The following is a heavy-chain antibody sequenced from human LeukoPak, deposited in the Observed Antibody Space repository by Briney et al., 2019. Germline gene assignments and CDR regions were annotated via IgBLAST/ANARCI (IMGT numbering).Heavy chain of an antibody. V-gene: IGHV4-61*03. Sequence: SETLSLTCTVSGYSISSGYYWSWIRQPPGKGLEWIGYIYHSGSTNYNPSLKSRVTMSVETSKNHFSLRLSSVTAADTAVYYCARSPLNYDILTGYYIGWGQGTLVIVSS. D-gene: IGHD3-9*01. J-gene: IGHJ4*02. CDR3: ARSPLNYDILTGYYIG. CDR2: IYHSGST. CDR1: GYSISSGYY.